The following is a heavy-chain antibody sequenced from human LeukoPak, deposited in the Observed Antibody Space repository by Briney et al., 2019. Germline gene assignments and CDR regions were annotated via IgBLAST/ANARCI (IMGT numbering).Heavy chain of an antibody. V-gene: IGHV3-74*01. CDR3: ARAVEPGGWFDP. CDR1: GFTFSSYW. Sequence: GGSLRLSCAASGFTFSSYWMHWVRQAPGKGLVWVSRIISDGSDTSYADSVKGRFTISRGNAKNTLYLQMNSLRGEDTAVYYCARAVEPGGWFDPWGQGTLVTVPS. D-gene: IGHD1-1*01. J-gene: IGHJ5*02. CDR2: IISDGSDT.